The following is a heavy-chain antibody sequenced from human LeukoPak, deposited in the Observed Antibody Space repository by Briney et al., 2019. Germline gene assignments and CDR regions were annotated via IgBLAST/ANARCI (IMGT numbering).Heavy chain of an antibody. Sequence: SVKVSCKASGGTFSSYAISWVRQAPGRGLEWMGRIIPILGIANYAQKFQGRVTITADKSTSTAYMELSSLRSEDTAVYYCAQTSITMVRGAIDYWGQGTLVTVSS. CDR1: GGTFSSYA. J-gene: IGHJ4*02. V-gene: IGHV1-69*04. CDR2: IIPILGIA. D-gene: IGHD3-10*01. CDR3: AQTSITMVRGAIDY.